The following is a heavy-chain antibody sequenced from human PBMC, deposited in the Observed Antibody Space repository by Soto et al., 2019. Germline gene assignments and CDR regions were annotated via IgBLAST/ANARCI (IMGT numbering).Heavy chain of an antibody. CDR2: IYNTGST. V-gene: IGHV4-4*07. J-gene: IGHJ5*02. CDR3: AKHSDFWSGPANP. D-gene: IGHD3-3*01. CDR1: GGSVTTYH. Sequence: SETLSLTCTISGGSVTTYHWSWIRQPAGKGLEWIGRIYNTGSTKYNPSLKSRVTMSVDTSKNHFSLRLKSVTAADTAVYYCAKHSDFWSGPANPCGQGTLVTVSS.